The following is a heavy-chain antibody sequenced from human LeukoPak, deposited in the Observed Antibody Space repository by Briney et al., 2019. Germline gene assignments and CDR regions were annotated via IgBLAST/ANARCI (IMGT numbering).Heavy chain of an antibody. Sequence: SETLSLTCTVSGGSINSYYWSWIRQPAGKGLEWIGRIYSSGSTNYNPSLMSRVSMSVDTSKNQFSLKLTSVTAADTAVYYCARGGKATVVTMWGQGILVTVSS. D-gene: IGHD4-23*01. V-gene: IGHV4-4*07. J-gene: IGHJ4*02. CDR2: IYSSGST. CDR3: ARGGKATVVTM. CDR1: GGSINSYY.